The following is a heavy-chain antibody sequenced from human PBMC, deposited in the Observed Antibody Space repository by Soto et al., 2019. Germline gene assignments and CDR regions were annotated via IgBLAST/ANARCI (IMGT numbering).Heavy chain of an antibody. CDR1: GETFSSYA. CDR2: IIPMFGTA. V-gene: IGHV1-69*01. D-gene: IGHD3-22*01. J-gene: IGHJ4*02. Sequence: QVQLVQSGAEVKKPGSSVKVSCKASGETFSSYAINWLRQAPGQGLEWMGGIIPMFGTANYAQKFKGRVTITAGESTSTVYMELSSLRSEDTAVYYCARVGPAHYYDSSGYYSPLDYWGQGTLVTVSS. CDR3: ARVGPAHYYDSSGYYSPLDY.